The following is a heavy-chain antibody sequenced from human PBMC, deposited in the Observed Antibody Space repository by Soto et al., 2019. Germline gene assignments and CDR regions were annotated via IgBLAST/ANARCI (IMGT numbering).Heavy chain of an antibody. CDR1: GFTFSSYG. CDR2: IWSDGSNK. J-gene: IGHJ4*02. CDR3: AREFWSGPFDY. V-gene: IGHV3-33*01. D-gene: IGHD3-3*01. Sequence: VQLVESGGGVVQPGRSLRLSCAAAGFTFSSYGLHWVRQAPGKGLEWVAVIWSDGSNKDYADSVKGRFTISRDNSQNTLYIQMKSLRAEDTAVYYCAREFWSGPFDYWGPGTLVTVSS.